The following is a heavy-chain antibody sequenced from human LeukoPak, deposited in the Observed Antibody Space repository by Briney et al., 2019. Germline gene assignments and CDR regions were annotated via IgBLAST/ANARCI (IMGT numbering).Heavy chain of an antibody. CDR1: GFTFTSSA. J-gene: IGHJ5*02. D-gene: IGHD5-18*01. CDR3: AAGGYSYGYFSGWFDP. Sequence: ASVKVSCKASGFTFTSSAMQWVRQARGQRLEWIGWIVVGSGNTNYAQKFQERVTITRDMSTSTAYMELSSLRSEDTAVYYCAAGGYSYGYFSGWFDPWGQGTLVTVSS. V-gene: IGHV1-58*02. CDR2: IVVGSGNT.